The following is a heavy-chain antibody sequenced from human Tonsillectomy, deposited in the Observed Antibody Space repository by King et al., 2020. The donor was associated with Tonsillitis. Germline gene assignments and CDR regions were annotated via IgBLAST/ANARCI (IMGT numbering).Heavy chain of an antibody. J-gene: IGHJ6*02. D-gene: IGHD3-10*01. CDR3: AREGITMVRGVTYYYGMDV. CDR1: GFTFSSYA. CDR2: ISYDGSNK. Sequence: QLVQSGGGVVQPGRSLRLSCAASGFTFSSYAMHWVRQAPGKGLEWVAIISYDGSNKYYAESVKGRFTISRDNSKNTLELQMNSPRAEDTAVYYCAREGITMVRGVTYYYGMDVWGQGTTVTVSS. V-gene: IGHV3-30-3*01.